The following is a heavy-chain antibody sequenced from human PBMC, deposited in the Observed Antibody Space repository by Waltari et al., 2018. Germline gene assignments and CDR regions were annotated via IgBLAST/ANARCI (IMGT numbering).Heavy chain of an antibody. CDR1: GGCISSSGSY. V-gene: IGHV4-39*01. CDR2: ISYSWIT. Sequence: QLQLQESGPGLVKPSETLSLTCTVSGGCISSSGSYWGWIRQPPGKGLEWIGSISYSWITYYNTSLMSRVTISVDTSKNQCSLKLTSVIAAETAVFYCARFSKSANWIDPWGQGTLVTVSS. J-gene: IGHJ5*02. D-gene: IGHD3-3*02. CDR3: ARFSKSANWIDP.